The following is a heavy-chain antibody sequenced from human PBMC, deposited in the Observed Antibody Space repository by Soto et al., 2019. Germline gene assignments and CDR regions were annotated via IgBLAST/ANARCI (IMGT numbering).Heavy chain of an antibody. Sequence: QINLIESGPPLVNPTQTLTLTCTFSGFSLSTSGAAVGWVRQPPGRALEWLALIYWDGDKRYNASPGTRLTIPKDTSMNQVVLTLTNVDPADTATYYCAHRATMTIFVLIIDNGIGFDPWGQGARVIVSS. J-gene: IGHJ5*02. CDR3: AHRATMTIFVLIIDNGIGFDP. D-gene: IGHD3-3*01. CDR1: GFSLSTSGAA. V-gene: IGHV2-5*02. CDR2: IYWDGDK.